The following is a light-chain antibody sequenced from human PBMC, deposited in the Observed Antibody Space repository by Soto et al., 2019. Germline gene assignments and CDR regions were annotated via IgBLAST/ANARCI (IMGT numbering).Light chain of an antibody. V-gene: IGKV2D-30*01. CDR3: MRGRHRPRT. Sequence: DVVMTQFPLSLPVTLGQPASISCRSSQSLLYSDGNTYLNWFHQRPGQSPRRLVYKVSNLDSGVPDRVRGRRSGTYFRLKITTVEGEDVGSYYFMRGRHRPRTVGQGTKREI. CDR1: QSLLYSDGNTY. CDR2: KVS. J-gene: IGKJ2*01.